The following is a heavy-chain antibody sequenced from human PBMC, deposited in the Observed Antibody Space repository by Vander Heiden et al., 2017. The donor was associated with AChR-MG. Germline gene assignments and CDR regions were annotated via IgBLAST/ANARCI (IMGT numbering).Heavy chain of an antibody. Sequence: QVQLVQSGAEVKKPGSSVKVSCKASGGTFSSYAISWVRQAPGQGLEWMGGIIPIFGTANYAQKFQGRVTITADESTSTAYMELSSLRSEDTAVYYCARVLGKHFMVRGVNNWFDPWCQGTLVTVSS. J-gene: IGHJ5*02. V-gene: IGHV1-69*01. CDR1: GGTFSSYA. D-gene: IGHD3-10*01. CDR2: IIPIFGTA. CDR3: ARVLGKHFMVRGVNNWFDP.